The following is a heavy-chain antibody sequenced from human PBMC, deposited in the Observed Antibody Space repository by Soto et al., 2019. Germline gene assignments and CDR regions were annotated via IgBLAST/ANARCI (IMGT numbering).Heavy chain of an antibody. CDR2: IYYSGST. Sequence: SETLSLTCAVSGGSVSNSSFYWSWIRQPPGERLEWIGNIYYSGSTNYNPSLKSRVTISVHTSKNQFSLKLTSVTAADTAVYYCARVRSSGYYGLLAYWGQGTLVTVSS. D-gene: IGHD3-22*01. J-gene: IGHJ4*02. V-gene: IGHV4-61*01. CDR1: GGSVSNSSFY. CDR3: ARVRSSGYYGLLAY.